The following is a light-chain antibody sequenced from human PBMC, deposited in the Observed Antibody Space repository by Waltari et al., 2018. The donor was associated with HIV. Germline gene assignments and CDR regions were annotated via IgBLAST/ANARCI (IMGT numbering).Light chain of an antibody. CDR1: QGISSY. V-gene: IGKV1-8*01. Sequence: AIRMTQSPSSFSASTGDRATITCRASQGISSYLAWYQQKPGKAPNLLIYAASTLQSGVPSRFSGSGSGTDFTLTISCLQSEDFATYYCQQYYSYPLTFGQGTRLEIK. CDR2: AAS. CDR3: QQYYSYPLT. J-gene: IGKJ5*01.